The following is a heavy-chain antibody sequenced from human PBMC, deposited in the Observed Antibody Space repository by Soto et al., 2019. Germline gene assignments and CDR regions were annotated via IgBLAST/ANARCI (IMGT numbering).Heavy chain of an antibody. CDR1: GGSISSGGYY. Sequence: QVQLQESGPGLVKPSQTLSLTCTVSGGSISSGGYYWSWIRQHPGKGLEWIGYIYYSGRTYYNPSLKSRVTISVDTSKNQSSLQLSFVTTADTAVYYCARARSSNYDYWGQGTLVTVSS. CDR3: ARARSSNYDY. V-gene: IGHV4-31*03. CDR2: IYYSGRT. J-gene: IGHJ4*02. D-gene: IGHD4-4*01.